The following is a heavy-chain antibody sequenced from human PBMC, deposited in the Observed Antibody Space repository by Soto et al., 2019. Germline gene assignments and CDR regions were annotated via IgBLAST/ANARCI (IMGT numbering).Heavy chain of an antibody. CDR3: AKDRGSGWSTYYGMDV. Sequence: QVQLVESGGGVVQPGRSLRLSCAASGFTFSSYGMHWVRQAPGKGLEWVAVISYDGSNKYYADSVKGRLTISRDNSKNTLYLQVNSLRGEDTAVYYCAKDRGSGWSTYYGMDVWGQGTTVIVSS. J-gene: IGHJ6*02. CDR2: ISYDGSNK. V-gene: IGHV3-30*18. CDR1: GFTFSSYG. D-gene: IGHD6-19*01.